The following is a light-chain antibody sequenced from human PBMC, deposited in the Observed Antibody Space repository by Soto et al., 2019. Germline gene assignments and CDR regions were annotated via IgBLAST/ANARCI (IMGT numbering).Light chain of an antibody. CDR1: QDIGRY. Sequence: DIQMTQSPSFVSESVGERVTITCRASQDIGRYLAWYQQKPGEAPKLLISAASTLQSGVPSRFSGSGSGTEFTFTVSYLLPEEFATSYCQQLYSYSSFGQGTRLESK. V-gene: IGKV1-9*01. J-gene: IGKJ5*01. CDR2: AAS. CDR3: QQLYSYSS.